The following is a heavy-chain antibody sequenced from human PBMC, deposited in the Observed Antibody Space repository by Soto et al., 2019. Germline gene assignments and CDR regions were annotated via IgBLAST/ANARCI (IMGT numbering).Heavy chain of an antibody. CDR3: ARAMYSSKTDFDY. CDR2: ISSSGGTI. D-gene: IGHD6-13*01. Sequence: PGGSLRLSCAASGFTFSDYYMSWIRQAPGKGLEWVSYISSSGGTISYADSVKGRFTISRDNAKNSLYLQMNSLRAEDTAVYYCARAMYSSKTDFDYWGQGILVTVSS. CDR1: GFTFSDYY. J-gene: IGHJ4*02. V-gene: IGHV3-11*01.